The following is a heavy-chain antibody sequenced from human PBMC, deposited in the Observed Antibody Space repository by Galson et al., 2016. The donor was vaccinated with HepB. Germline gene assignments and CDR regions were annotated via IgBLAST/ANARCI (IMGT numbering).Heavy chain of an antibody. D-gene: IGHD3-3*01. CDR1: GGSISSRSHY. J-gene: IGHJ4*02. CDR3: ARWAIFGVIINY. V-gene: IGHV4-39*01. Sequence: ETLSLTCAVSGGSISSRSHYWGWIRQPPGKGLEWIGHLYHNGTTYYKPSLKSRVTISVDTSKNQFSLRLSSVTAADTALYYCARWAIFGVIINYWGQGTLVAVSS. CDR2: LYHNGTT.